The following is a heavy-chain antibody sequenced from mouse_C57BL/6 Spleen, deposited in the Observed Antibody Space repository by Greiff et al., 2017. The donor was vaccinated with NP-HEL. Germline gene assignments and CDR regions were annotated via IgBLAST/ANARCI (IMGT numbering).Heavy chain of an antibody. CDR1: GFTFSDYG. CDR3: ARPTTPGAWFAY. V-gene: IGHV5-17*01. D-gene: IGHD1-1*01. Sequence: EVKVVESGGGLVKPGGSLKLSCAASGFTFSDYGMHWVRQAPEKGLEWVAYISSGSSTIYYADTVKGRFTISRDNAKNTLFLQMTSLRSEDTAMYYCARPTTPGAWFAYWGQGTLVTVSA. J-gene: IGHJ3*01. CDR2: ISSGSSTI.